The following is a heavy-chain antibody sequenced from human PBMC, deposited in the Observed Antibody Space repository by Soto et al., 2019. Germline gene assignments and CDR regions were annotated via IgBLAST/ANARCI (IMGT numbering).Heavy chain of an antibody. Sequence: GGSLRLSCAASGFTFSDHYMDWVRQAPGKGLEWVGRIRNKANSYTTDHAASVKGRFTISREDSRNSLYLQMNTLKTEDTAVYYCVAHSYGRIDYWGQGTLVTVSS. CDR2: IRNKANSYTT. J-gene: IGHJ4*02. D-gene: IGHD5-18*01. CDR1: GFTFSDHY. CDR3: VAHSYGRIDY. V-gene: IGHV3-72*01.